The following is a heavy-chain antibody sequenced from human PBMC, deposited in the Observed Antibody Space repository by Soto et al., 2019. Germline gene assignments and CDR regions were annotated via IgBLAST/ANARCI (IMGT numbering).Heavy chain of an antibody. CDR3: ARDDNYDDNGLDL. J-gene: IGHJ5*02. Sequence: QVQLVESGGGVVRPGRSLRLSREATGFSFYTHGMHWVRQAPGKGLEWLAVIVNDGSEQAYSDSVKGRFTILRDNSKNTLYLQMNNLRAEETAVYYCARDDNYDDNGLDLWGQGILVTVSS. CDR2: IVNDGSEQ. V-gene: IGHV3-33*01. CDR1: GFSFYTHG. D-gene: IGHD4-17*01.